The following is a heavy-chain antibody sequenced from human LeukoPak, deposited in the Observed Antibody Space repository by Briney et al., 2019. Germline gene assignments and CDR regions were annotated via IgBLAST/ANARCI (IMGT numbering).Heavy chain of an antibody. CDR3: AKDQTYYDFWSLDY. V-gene: IGHV3-23*01. CDR2: ISGSGGST. J-gene: IGHJ4*02. Sequence: PGGSLRLSCAASGFTFSSYAMSWVRQAPGKGLEWVSAISGSGGSTYYADSVKVRFTISRDNSKNTLYLQMNSLRAEDTAVYYCAKDQTYYDFWSLDYWGQGTLVTVSS. CDR1: GFTFSSYA. D-gene: IGHD3-3*01.